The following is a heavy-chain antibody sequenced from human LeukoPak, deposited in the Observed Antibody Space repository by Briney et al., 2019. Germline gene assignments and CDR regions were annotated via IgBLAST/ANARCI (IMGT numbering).Heavy chain of an antibody. D-gene: IGHD6-19*01. V-gene: IGHV3-30-3*01. CDR1: GFTFSSYA. CDR2: ISYDGSNK. CDR3: AGSSGWYFTGFDP. Sequence: GRSLRLSCAASGFTFSSYAMHWVRQAPGKGLEWVAVISYDGSNKYYADSVKGRFTISRDNSKNTLYLQMNSLRAEDTAVYYCAGSSGWYFTGFDPWGQGTLVTVSS. J-gene: IGHJ5*02.